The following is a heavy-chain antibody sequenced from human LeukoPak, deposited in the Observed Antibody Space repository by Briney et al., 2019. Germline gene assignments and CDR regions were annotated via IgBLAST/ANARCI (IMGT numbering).Heavy chain of an antibody. Sequence: GGTLRLSCAASGFTFSSYGMSWVRQAPGKGLEWVSAISGSGGSTYYADSVKGRFTISRDNSKNTLYLQMNSLRAEDTAVYYCAKGGGTMIVVYYYYYMDVWGKGTTVTISS. J-gene: IGHJ6*03. D-gene: IGHD3-22*01. CDR1: GFTFSSYG. V-gene: IGHV3-23*01. CDR2: ISGSGGST. CDR3: AKGGGTMIVVYYYYYMDV.